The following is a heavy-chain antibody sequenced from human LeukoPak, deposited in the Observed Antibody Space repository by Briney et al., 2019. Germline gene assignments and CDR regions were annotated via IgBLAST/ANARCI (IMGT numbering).Heavy chain of an antibody. V-gene: IGHV3-30*03. CDR2: ISYDGSNK. CDR3: VRGGWWYEY. CDR1: GFTFSSYG. D-gene: IGHD2-15*01. Sequence: GGSLRLSCAASGFTFSSYGMHWVRQAPGKGLEWVAVISYDGSNKYYADSVKGRFTISRDNSKNTLYLQMNSLRAEDTAVYYCVRGGWWYEYWGQGTLVTVSS. J-gene: IGHJ4*02.